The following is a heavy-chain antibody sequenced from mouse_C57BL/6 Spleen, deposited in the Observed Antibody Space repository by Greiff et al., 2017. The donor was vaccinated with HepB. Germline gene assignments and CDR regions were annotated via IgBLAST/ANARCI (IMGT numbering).Heavy chain of an antibody. D-gene: IGHD1-1*01. CDR3: ARDSTVNFDY. CDR2: ISYDGSN. Sequence: EVQLVESGPGLVKPSQSLSLTCSVTGYSITSGYYWNWIRQFPGNKLEWMGYISYDGSNNYNPSLKNRISITRDTSKNQFFLKLNSVTTEDTATYYCARDSTVNFDYWGQSTTLTVSS. V-gene: IGHV3-6*01. CDR1: GYSITSGYY. J-gene: IGHJ2*01.